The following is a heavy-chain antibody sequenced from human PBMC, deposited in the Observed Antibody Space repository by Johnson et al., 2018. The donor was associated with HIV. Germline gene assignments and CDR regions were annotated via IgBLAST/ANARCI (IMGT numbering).Heavy chain of an antibody. D-gene: IGHD3-22*01. Sequence: VQLVESGGGLVQPGGSLRLCCTASGFTFSRYWMSWVRQAPGKGLEWVAVISYDGSNKYYADSVKGRFTISRDNSKNTLYLQMNSLRAEDTAVYYCARDSDSLYAFDIWGQGTMVTVSS. CDR1: GFTFSRYW. J-gene: IGHJ3*02. V-gene: IGHV3-30*03. CDR2: ISYDGSNK. CDR3: ARDSDSLYAFDI.